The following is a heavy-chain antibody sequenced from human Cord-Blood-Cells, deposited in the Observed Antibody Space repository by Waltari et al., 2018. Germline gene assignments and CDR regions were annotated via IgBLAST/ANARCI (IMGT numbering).Heavy chain of an antibody. Sequence: QVQLVQSGAEVKKPGASVKVSCKASGYTFTSYGISWVRQAPGQGLEWMGWISAYNGNTNYAQKLQGRVTMTTDTSTSTAYRELRSLRADETDVYYCARDSVGLGEGQMKTIDDWGQGTLVTVSS. J-gene: IGHJ4*02. V-gene: IGHV1-18*01. D-gene: IGHD3-10*01. CDR1: GYTFTSYG. CDR3: ARDSVGLGEGQMKTIDD. CDR2: ISAYNGNT.